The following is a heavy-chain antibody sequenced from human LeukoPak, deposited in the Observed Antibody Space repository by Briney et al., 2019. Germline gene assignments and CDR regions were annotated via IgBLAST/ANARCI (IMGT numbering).Heavy chain of an antibody. CDR2: IYYSGST. J-gene: IGHJ4*02. Sequence: SETLSLTCTVSGGSISSSSYYWGWIRQPPGKGLEWIGSIYYSGSTYYNPSLKSRVTISVDTSKNQVSLKLTSVTAADTAVYYCARGVARSSKFHFSYYFDYWGQGTLVTVSS. CDR1: GGSISSSSYY. V-gene: IGHV4-39*07. D-gene: IGHD6-6*01. CDR3: ARGVARSSKFHFSYYFDY.